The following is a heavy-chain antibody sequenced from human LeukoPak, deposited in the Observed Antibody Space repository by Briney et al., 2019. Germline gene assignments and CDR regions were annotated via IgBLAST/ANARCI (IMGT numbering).Heavy chain of an antibody. CDR3: SSRNSF. J-gene: IGHJ4*02. V-gene: IGHV3-21*01. D-gene: IGHD1-14*01. Sequence: GGSLRLSCAASGFTFSSYSMNWVRQAPGKGLEWVSSISSSSSYIYNPDSVKGRFTISSANTKNLSLQQMNIMGAEATVFYYGSSRNSFWGQGTLVTVSS. CDR2: ISSSSSYI. CDR1: GFTFSSYS.